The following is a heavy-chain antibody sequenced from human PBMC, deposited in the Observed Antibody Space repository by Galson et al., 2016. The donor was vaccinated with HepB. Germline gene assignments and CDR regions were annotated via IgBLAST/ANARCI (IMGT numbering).Heavy chain of an antibody. CDR2: ISGSGGSK. V-gene: IGHV3-23*01. CDR3: ARHRYSYGLYFDQ. J-gene: IGHJ4*02. D-gene: IGHD5-18*01. Sequence: SCAASGFSLETYAMSWVRQAPGKGLEWVSFISGSGGSKHYADSVRGRFSVSRDNAQNILYMQMNTLRAEDTAVYYCARHRYSYGLYFDQWGQGTLVSVSS. CDR1: GFSLETYA.